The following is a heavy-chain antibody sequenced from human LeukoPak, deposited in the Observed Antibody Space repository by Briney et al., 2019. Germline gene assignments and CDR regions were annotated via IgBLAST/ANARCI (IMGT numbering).Heavy chain of an antibody. J-gene: IGHJ4*02. D-gene: IGHD3-9*01. Sequence: GGSLRLSCAASGFTFSSYSMNWVRQAPGKGLEWVSYISSSSSTIYNADSVKGRFTISRDNAKNSLYLQMNSLRAEDTAVYYCARLDWDYYFDYWGQGTLVTVSS. CDR2: ISSSSSTI. V-gene: IGHV3-48*04. CDR1: GFTFSSYS. CDR3: ARLDWDYYFDY.